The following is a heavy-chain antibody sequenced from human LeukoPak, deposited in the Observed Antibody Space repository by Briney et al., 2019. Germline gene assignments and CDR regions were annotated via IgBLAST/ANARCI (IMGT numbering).Heavy chain of an antibody. J-gene: IGHJ3*02. CDR3: ARAGADYYDSSGAFDI. CDR2: ITSSSYI. CDR1: GFTFSNYW. V-gene: IGHV3-21*04. D-gene: IGHD3-22*01. Sequence: GGSLRLSCEASGFTFSNYWMSWVRQAPGKGLEWVSSITSSSYIYYADSLKGRFTISRDNAKNSLYLQMNSLRAEDTALYHCARAGADYYDSSGAFDIWGQGTMVIVSS.